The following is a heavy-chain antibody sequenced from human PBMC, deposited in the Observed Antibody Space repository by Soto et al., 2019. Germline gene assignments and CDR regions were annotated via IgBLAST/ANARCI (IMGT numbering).Heavy chain of an antibody. D-gene: IGHD3-10*01. CDR3: GKFGSSGPQGWFDP. CDR2: ISGSGGST. CDR1: GFTFSSYA. J-gene: IGHJ5*02. Sequence: PGGSLRLSCAASGFTFSSYAMSWVRQAPGKGLEWVSAISGSGGSTYYADSVKGRFTISRDNSKNTLYLQMNSLRAEDTAVYYCGKFGSSGPQGWFDPWGQGTLVTGSS. V-gene: IGHV3-23*01.